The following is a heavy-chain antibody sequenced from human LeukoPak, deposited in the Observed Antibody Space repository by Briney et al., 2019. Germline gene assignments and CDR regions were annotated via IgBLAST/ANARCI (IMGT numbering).Heavy chain of an antibody. D-gene: IGHD1-1*01. CDR2: IRNKPYKYST. J-gene: IGHJ4*02. Sequence: GGSLRLSCAASGFTFSDHYMDWVRQAPGKGLEWVGRIRNKPYKYSTEYAASVKGRFTMSRDDSKNSLYLQMNSLKTEDTAVYYCAKSKAGSGRHRPSDYWGQGTLVTVSS. CDR1: GFTFSDHY. V-gene: IGHV3-72*01. CDR3: AKSKAGSGRHRPSDY.